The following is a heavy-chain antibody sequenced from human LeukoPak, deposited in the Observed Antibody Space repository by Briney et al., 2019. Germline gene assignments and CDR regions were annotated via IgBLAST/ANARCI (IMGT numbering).Heavy chain of an antibody. CDR2: ISYDGSNK. D-gene: IGHD3-10*01. V-gene: IGHV3-30-3*01. CDR1: GFTFSSYA. Sequence: GGSLRLSCAASGFTFSSYAMHWVRQAPGKGLEWVAVISYDGSNKYYADSVKGRFTISRDNSKNTLYLQMNSLRAEDTAVYYCARVWVRGVMTYYGMDVWGQGTTVTVSS. J-gene: IGHJ6*02. CDR3: ARVWVRGVMTYYGMDV.